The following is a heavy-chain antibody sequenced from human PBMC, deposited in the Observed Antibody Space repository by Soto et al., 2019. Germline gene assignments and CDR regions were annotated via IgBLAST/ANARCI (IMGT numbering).Heavy chain of an antibody. V-gene: IGHV4-31*03. J-gene: IGHJ6*02. D-gene: IGHD6-6*01. CDR3: ARLPRPLRIAARGPGKKVYGMDV. CDR1: GGSISSGGYY. CDR2: IYYSGST. Sequence: SETLSLTCTVSGGSISSGGYYWSWIRQHPGKGLEWIGYIYYSGSTYYNPSLKSRVTISVDTSKNQFSLKLSSVTAADPAVYYCARLPRPLRIAARGPGKKVYGMDVWGQGTTVTVSS.